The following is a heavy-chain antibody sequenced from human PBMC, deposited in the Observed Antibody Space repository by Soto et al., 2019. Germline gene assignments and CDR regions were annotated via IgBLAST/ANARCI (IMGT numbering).Heavy chain of an antibody. CDR2: IIPILGIA. V-gene: IGHV1-69*02. J-gene: IGHJ6*02. CDR1: GGTFSSYT. CDR3: ASAPWGYYYDSSGYHANGMDV. D-gene: IGHD3-22*01. Sequence: SVKVSCKASGGTFSSYTISWVRQAPGQGLEWMGRIIPILGIANYAQKFQGRVTITADKSTSTAYMELSSLRSEDTAVYYCASAPWGYYYDSSGYHANGMDVWG.